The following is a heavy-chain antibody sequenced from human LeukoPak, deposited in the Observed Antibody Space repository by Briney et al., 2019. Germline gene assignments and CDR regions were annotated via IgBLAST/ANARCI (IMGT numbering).Heavy chain of an antibody. CDR1: GFTFSSYA. D-gene: IGHD6-13*01. CDR3: ARDTGYDSSSWTYNWFDP. V-gene: IGHV3-23*01. Sequence: AGGSLRLSCAASGFTFSSYAMSWVRLAPGKGLKWVSSISGGDGSTYYANSVKGRFTISRDNSKNTLYLQMNSLRAEDTAVYYCARDTGYDSSSWTYNWFDPWGQGTLVTVSS. CDR2: ISGGDGST. J-gene: IGHJ5*02.